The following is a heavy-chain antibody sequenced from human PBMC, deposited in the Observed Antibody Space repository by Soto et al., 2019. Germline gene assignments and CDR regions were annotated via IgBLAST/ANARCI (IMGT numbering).Heavy chain of an antibody. J-gene: IGHJ1*01. Sequence: ASVKVSCKASGYTFTSYGISWVRQAPGQRLEWMGWINAGNGNTKYSQKFQGRVTITRDTSASTAYMELSSLRSEDTAVYYCAREGSPAVAGTAEYFQHWGQGTLVTSPQ. D-gene: IGHD6-19*01. CDR3: AREGSPAVAGTAEYFQH. CDR1: GYTFTSYG. CDR2: INAGNGNT. V-gene: IGHV1-3*01.